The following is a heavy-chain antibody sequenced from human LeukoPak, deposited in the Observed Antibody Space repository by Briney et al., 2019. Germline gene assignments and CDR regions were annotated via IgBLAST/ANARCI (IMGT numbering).Heavy chain of an antibody. CDR2: INSDGSST. J-gene: IGHJ4*02. D-gene: IGHD4-17*01. V-gene: IGHV3-74*03. Sequence: GGSLRLSCAASGFTFSSYWMHWVRRAPGKGLVWVSRINSDGSSTMYADSVKGRFTISRDNAKNTLYMQMNSLRAEDTAVYYCARDYGDYSYYFDYWGQGTLVTVSS. CDR1: GFTFSSYW. CDR3: ARDYGDYSYYFDY.